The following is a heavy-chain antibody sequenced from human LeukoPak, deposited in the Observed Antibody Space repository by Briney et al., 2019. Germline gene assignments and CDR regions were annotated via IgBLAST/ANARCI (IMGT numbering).Heavy chain of an antibody. Sequence: GASLQISCKGSGYSFTSYWIGWVRQLPGKGLEWMGIIYPGDSDTRYSPSFQGQVTISADKSISTAYLQWSSLKASDTAMYYCARAEGGSSSWYSSFDYWGQGTLVTVSS. V-gene: IGHV5-51*01. D-gene: IGHD6-13*01. CDR2: IYPGDSDT. J-gene: IGHJ4*02. CDR3: ARAEGGSSSWYSSFDY. CDR1: GYSFTSYW.